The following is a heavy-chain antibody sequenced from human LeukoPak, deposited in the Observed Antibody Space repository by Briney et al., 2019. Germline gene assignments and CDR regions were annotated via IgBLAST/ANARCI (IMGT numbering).Heavy chain of an antibody. CDR1: GGSFSGYY. V-gene: IGHV4-34*01. Sequence: PSETLSLTCAVYGGSFSGYYWSWIRQPPGKGLEWIGEINHSGSTNYNPSLKSRVTISVDTSKNQFSLKLSSVTAADTAVYYCARSSDTYYYDSSGYIYFQHWGQGTLVTVSS. J-gene: IGHJ1*01. CDR3: ARSSDTYYYDSSGYIYFQH. D-gene: IGHD3-22*01. CDR2: INHSGST.